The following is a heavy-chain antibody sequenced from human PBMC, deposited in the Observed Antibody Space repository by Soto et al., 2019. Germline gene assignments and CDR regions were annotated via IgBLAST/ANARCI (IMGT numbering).Heavy chain of an antibody. J-gene: IGHJ6*02. V-gene: IGHV3-33*01. CDR3: ARDSRSSSWYFYYYYYGMDV. D-gene: IGHD6-13*01. Sequence: QVQLVESGGGVVQPGRSLRLSCAASGFTFSSYGMHWVRQAPGKGLEWVAVIWYDGSNKYYADSVKGRFTISRDNSKNTLYLQMNSLRAEDTAVYYCARDSRSSSWYFYYYYYGMDVWGQGTTVTVSS. CDR2: IWYDGSNK. CDR1: GFTFSSYG.